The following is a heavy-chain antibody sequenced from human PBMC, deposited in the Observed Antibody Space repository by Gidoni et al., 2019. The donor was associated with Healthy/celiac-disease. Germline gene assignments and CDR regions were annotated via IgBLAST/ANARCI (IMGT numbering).Heavy chain of an antibody. Sequence: SLKSRLTITKDTSKNQVVLTMTNMDPVDTATYYCAHPGRGAFDIWGQGTMVTVSS. CDR3: AHPGRGAFDI. D-gene: IGHD1-26*01. V-gene: IGHV2-5*01. J-gene: IGHJ3*02.